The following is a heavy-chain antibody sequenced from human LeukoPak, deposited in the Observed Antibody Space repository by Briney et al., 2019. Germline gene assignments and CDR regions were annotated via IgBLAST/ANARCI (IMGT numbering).Heavy chain of an antibody. D-gene: IGHD6-13*01. J-gene: IGHJ5*02. Sequence: GGSLRLSRAASGFTFSSYSMKSVRQAPGKGLEWVPSISSSSSYIYYADSVKGRFTISRDNAKNTLYLQMNSLRAEDTAVYYCARSWQQLTTFDPWGQGTLVTVSS. CDR3: ARSWQQLTTFDP. CDR2: ISSSSSYI. V-gene: IGHV3-21*01. CDR1: GFTFSSYS.